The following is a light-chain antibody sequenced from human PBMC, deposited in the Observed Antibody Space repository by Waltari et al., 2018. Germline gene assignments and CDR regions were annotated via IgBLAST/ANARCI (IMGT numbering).Light chain of an antibody. CDR1: QGISSY. CDR2: AAS. V-gene: IGKV1-8*01. CDR3: QQYYSYPRT. J-gene: IGKJ1*01. Sequence: AIRITQSPSSLSASTGDRVTNTCRASQGISSYLAWYQQKPGKAPKLLIYAASTLQSGVPSRFSGSGSGTDFTLTISCLQSEDFATYYCQQYYSYPRTFGQGTKVEIK.